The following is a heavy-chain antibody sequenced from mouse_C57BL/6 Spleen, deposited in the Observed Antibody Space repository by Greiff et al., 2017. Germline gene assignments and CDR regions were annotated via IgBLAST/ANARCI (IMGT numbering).Heavy chain of an antibody. Sequence: QVQLQQPGAELVMPGASVKLSCKASGYTFTSYWMHWVKQRPGQGLEWIGEIDPSASYTNYTQKFKGKSTLTVDKSSSTAYMQLSSLTSEDSAVYYCARSKGNYYGSSYAMDYWGQGTSVTVSS. J-gene: IGHJ4*01. CDR1: GYTFTSYW. V-gene: IGHV1-69*01. D-gene: IGHD1-1*01. CDR2: IDPSASYT. CDR3: ARSKGNYYGSSYAMDY.